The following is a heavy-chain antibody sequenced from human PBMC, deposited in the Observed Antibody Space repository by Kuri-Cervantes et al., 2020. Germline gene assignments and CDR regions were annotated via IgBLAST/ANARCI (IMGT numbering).Heavy chain of an antibody. CDR3: AGTNSGYGIGGFDH. CDR2: IYHSGST. Sequence: SETLSLTCSVSGGSINSYYWTWIRQPPGKGLEWIGYIYHSGSTNYNPSLKSRLTISVDTSRNQFSLKLSSVTAADTAVYYCAGTNSGYGIGGFDHWGQGTLVTVSS. CDR1: GGSINSYY. D-gene: IGHD5-12*01. J-gene: IGHJ4*02. V-gene: IGHV4-59*01.